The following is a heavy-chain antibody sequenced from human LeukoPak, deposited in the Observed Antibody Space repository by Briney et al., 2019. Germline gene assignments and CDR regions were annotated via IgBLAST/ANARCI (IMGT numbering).Heavy chain of an antibody. CDR1: GYTFTSYG. CDR3: ARTHTRFAALTSTGY. V-gene: IGHV1-18*01. Sequence: GASVKVSCKASGYTFTSYGISWVRQAPGQGREWMGWISAYNGNTNYAQKLQGGVTMTTDTSTSTAYMELRSLRSDDTAVYYCARTHTRFAALTSTGYWGQGTLVTVSS. D-gene: IGHD6-6*01. J-gene: IGHJ4*02. CDR2: ISAYNGNT.